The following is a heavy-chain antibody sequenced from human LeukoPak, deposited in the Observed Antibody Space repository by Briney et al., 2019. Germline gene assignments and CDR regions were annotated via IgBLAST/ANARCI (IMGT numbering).Heavy chain of an antibody. V-gene: IGHV4-59*01. D-gene: IGHD2-15*01. CDR1: GGSISSYY. Sequence: PSETLSLTCTVSGGSISSYYWSWIRQPPGKGLEWIGYIYYSGSTNYNPPLKSRVTISVDTSKNQFSLKLSSVTAADTAVYYCARDLPRGGGGRVWGQGTMVTVSS. J-gene: IGHJ3*01. CDR3: ARDLPRGGGGRV. CDR2: IYYSGST.